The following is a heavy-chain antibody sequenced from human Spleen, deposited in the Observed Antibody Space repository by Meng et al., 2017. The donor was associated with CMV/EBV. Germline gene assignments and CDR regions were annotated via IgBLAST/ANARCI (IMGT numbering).Heavy chain of an antibody. D-gene: IGHD6-25*01. Sequence: ASVKVSCKAYGYSFTRYYMHWVRQAPGRGLQWMGWINPKSGETNYAQKFEGRVTMTRDTSSNTAYMELNRLRSVDTAVYYCARDVVPLSSSSGDYYFDSWGQGTLVTVSS. CDR3: ARDVVPLSSSSGDYYFDS. J-gene: IGHJ4*02. V-gene: IGHV1-2*02. CDR2: INPKSGET. CDR1: GYSFTRYY.